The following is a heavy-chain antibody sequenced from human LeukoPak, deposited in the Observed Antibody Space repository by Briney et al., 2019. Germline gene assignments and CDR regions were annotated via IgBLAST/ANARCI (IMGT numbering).Heavy chain of an antibody. V-gene: IGHV3-33*01. CDR1: GFTFISYG. Sequence: PGRSLRLSCAASGFTFISYGMHWVRQAPGKGLEWVAVIWYDGSNKYYADSVKGRFTISRDNSKNTLYLQMNSLRAEDTAVYYCARAKAYCSGGSCYSDYYYGMDVWGKGTTVTVSS. J-gene: IGHJ6*04. CDR2: IWYDGSNK. D-gene: IGHD2-15*01. CDR3: ARAKAYCSGGSCYSDYYYGMDV.